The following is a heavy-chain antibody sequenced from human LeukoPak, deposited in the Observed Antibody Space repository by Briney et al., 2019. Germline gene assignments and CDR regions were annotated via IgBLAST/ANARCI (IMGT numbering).Heavy chain of an antibody. CDR2: IWYDGSNK. J-gene: IGHJ6*02. V-gene: IGHV3-33*01. CDR3: AGEEDTAMVDV. D-gene: IGHD5-18*01. CDR1: GFTFSSYG. Sequence: GGSLRLSCAASGFTFSSYGMHWVRQAPGKGLEWVAVIWYDGSNKYYADSVKGRFTISRDNSKNTLYLQMNSLRAEDTAVYYCAGEEDTAMVDVWGQGATVTVSS.